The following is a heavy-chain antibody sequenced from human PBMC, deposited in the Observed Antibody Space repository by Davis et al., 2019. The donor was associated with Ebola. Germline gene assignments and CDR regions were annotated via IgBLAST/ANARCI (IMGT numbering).Heavy chain of an antibody. Sequence: SVKVSCKASGGTFSSYAISWVRQAPGQGLDWMGGIIPVFGIPKYAQKFQGRVTITADESTSTAYVELSSLRSEDTAVYYCASGHCSSTSCYHYYYGMDVWGQGTTVTVSS. CDR3: ASGHCSSTSCYHYYYGMDV. D-gene: IGHD2-2*01. CDR2: IIPVFGIP. J-gene: IGHJ6*02. V-gene: IGHV1-69*13. CDR1: GGTFSSYA.